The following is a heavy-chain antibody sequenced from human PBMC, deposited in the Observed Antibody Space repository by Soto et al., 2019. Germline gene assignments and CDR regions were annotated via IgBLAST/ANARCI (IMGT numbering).Heavy chain of an antibody. D-gene: IGHD6-19*01. CDR3: ARGGGQWLVNFDY. V-gene: IGHV4-59*01. Sequence: SETLSLTCTVAGVSISSYYWSWIRQPPGKGLEWIGYIYYSGSTNYSPSLKSRVTISVDTSKNQFSLKLSSVTAADTAVYYCARGGGQWLVNFDYWGQGTLVTVSS. J-gene: IGHJ4*02. CDR2: IYYSGST. CDR1: GVSISSYY.